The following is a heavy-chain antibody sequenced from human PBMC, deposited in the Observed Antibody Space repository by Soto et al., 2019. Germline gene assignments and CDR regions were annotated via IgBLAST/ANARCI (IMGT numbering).Heavy chain of an antibody. D-gene: IGHD6-13*01. V-gene: IGHV4-4*02. CDR1: GGSISSNNW. CDR3: ARGWDIVAAGSDY. Sequence: QVQLQESGPGLVKPSGTLSLTCTVSGGSISSNNWWNWVRQPPGKGLEWIGEIYHSGSTNYNPSLRSRVTISLDKSKKQFSLKLNSVTAADTAVYYCARGWDIVAAGSDYWGQGTLVTVSS. J-gene: IGHJ4*02. CDR2: IYHSGST.